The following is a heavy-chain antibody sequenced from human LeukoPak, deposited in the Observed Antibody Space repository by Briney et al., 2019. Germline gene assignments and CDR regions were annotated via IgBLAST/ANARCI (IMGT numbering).Heavy chain of an antibody. V-gene: IGHV3-48*01. D-gene: IGHD1-26*01. CDR2: ISSSSSSI. J-gene: IGHJ3*02. CDR3: ARARQGASRGAFDI. Sequence: PGGSLRLSCAASGFTFSSYSMNWVRQAPGKGLEWVSNISSSSSSIYYADSVKGRFTISRDNAKNSLYLQMNSLSAEDTAVYYCARARQGASRGAFDIWGQGTMVTVSS. CDR1: GFTFSSYS.